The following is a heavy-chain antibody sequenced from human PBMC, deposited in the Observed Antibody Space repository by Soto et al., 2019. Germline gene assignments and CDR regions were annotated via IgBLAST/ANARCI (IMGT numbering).Heavy chain of an antibody. Sequence: ASVKVSFKASGGTFSSYAISWVRQAPGQGLEWMGGIIPIFGTANCAQKFQGRVTITADESTSTAYMELSSLRSEDTAVYYCARGIAAAGKPLFDYWGQGTLVTVSS. D-gene: IGHD6-13*01. V-gene: IGHV1-69*13. CDR3: ARGIAAAGKPLFDY. CDR1: GGTFSSYA. CDR2: IIPIFGTA. J-gene: IGHJ4*02.